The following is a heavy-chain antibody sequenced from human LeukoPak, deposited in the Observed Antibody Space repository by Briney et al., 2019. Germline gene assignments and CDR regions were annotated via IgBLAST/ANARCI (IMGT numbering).Heavy chain of an antibody. CDR2: IYTSGST. CDR1: GGSISSYY. J-gene: IGHJ6*03. Sequence: PSETLSLTSTVSGGSISSYYWSWIRQPAGKGLEWIGRIYTSGSTNYNPSLKSRVTMSVDTSKNQFSLKLSSVTAADTAVYYCARALSRKTGSGYYYMDVWAKGPRSPSP. V-gene: IGHV4-4*07. CDR3: ARALSRKTGSGYYYMDV. D-gene: IGHD7-27*01.